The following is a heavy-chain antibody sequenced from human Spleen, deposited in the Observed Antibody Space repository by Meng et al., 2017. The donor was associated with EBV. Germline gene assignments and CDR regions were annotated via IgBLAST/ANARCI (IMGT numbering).Heavy chain of an antibody. J-gene: IGHJ5*02. D-gene: IGHD3-22*01. CDR3: ASRGDGIFSNYDWFDL. V-gene: IGHV4-34*01. CDR1: GGSFTGHY. Sequence: GRLREGGGGLCKPSATLSRTCAVDGGSFTGHYWSWIRQPPGKGLEWIGEVDQSGVSNYNPSLKSRVTMSLDTSKNQFSLKLSSVTAADTAVYYCASRGDGIFSNYDWFDLWGQGTLVTVSS. CDR2: VDQSGVS.